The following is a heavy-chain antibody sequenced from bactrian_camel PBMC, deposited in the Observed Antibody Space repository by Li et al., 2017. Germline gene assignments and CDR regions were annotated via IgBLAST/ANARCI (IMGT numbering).Heavy chain of an antibody. J-gene: IGHJ4*01. V-gene: IGHV3S57*01. CDR1: GHTGRMYC. Sequence: HVQLVESGGGLVQAGGSLRLSCGSSSGHTGRMYCMAWFRLAPGKEREGVVALASDGSTWYADSVKGRFTISKDDLKDTLYLQMNSLKTEDTAVYYCAATYYSDYDDHEYKYWGQGTQVTVS. CDR2: LASDGST. D-gene: IGHD4*01. CDR3: AATYYSDYDDHEYKY.